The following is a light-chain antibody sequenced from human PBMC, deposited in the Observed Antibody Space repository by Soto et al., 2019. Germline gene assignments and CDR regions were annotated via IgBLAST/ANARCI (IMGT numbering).Light chain of an antibody. J-gene: IGKJ1*01. CDR1: QGIRTS. V-gene: IGKV1-27*01. CDR2: HPS. Sequence: DFQMTQSPSSLSASVGDRVTITCRASQGIRTSLAWFQQRPGRVPKLLIYHPSSLQSGVPSRFSGSGSGTDFTLTIGSLQPEDAATYYCQKYDTVPVIFGQGTKVEIK. CDR3: QKYDTVPVI.